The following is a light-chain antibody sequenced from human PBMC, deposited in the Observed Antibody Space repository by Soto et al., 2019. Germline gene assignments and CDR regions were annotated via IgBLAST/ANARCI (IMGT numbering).Light chain of an antibody. CDR1: INDVGGYNY. V-gene: IGLV2-8*01. CDR2: QVT. CDR3: MSYAGGNRFV. J-gene: IGLJ1*01. Sequence: QSVLTQPPSASGSPGRSVTISCAGTINDVGGYNYVSWYQQHPGKVPQLMIYQVTKRPSGVPDRFSASKSDTTASLTISGLQAADEGDYYCMSYAGGNRFVFGTGTKVTVL.